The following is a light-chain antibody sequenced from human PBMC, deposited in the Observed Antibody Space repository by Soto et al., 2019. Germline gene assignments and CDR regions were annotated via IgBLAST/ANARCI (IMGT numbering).Light chain of an antibody. CDR3: VSFTSTTTYV. CDR2: DVA. J-gene: IGLJ1*01. V-gene: IGLV2-14*03. CDR1: SSDVGGSNF. Sequence: QSALTQPASVSASPGQSITISCTGTSSDVGGSNFVSWYQQHPGKPPKLIIYDVATRPSGVSNRFSGSKSGSTASLIMSRPETEDEADYYCVSFTSTTTYVFGSGTKLTVL.